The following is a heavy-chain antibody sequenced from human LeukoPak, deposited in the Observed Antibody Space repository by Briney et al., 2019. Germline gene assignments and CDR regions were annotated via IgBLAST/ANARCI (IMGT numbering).Heavy chain of an antibody. CDR3: ASAGRSYDILTGYYYYYGMDV. J-gene: IGHJ6*02. D-gene: IGHD3-9*01. CDR2: ISSSGSTI. V-gene: IGHV3-11*01. Sequence: GGSLRLSCAASGFTFSDYYMSWIRQAPGEGLEWVSYISSSGSTIYYADSVKGRFTISRDNAKNSLYLQMNSLRAEDTAVYYCASAGRSYDILTGYYYYYGMDVWGQGTTATVSS. CDR1: GFTFSDYY.